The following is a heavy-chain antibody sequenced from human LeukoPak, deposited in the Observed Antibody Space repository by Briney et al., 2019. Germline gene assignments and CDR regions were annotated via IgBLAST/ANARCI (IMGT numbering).Heavy chain of an antibody. J-gene: IGHJ6*03. Sequence: PGGSLRLSCAASGLTFSSYSMNWVRQAPGKRLEWVSYISSSSSTIYYADSVKGRFTISRDNAKNSLYLQMNSLRAEDTAVYYCAKTDYDSSGYDRFYYYYMDVWGKGTTVTVSS. D-gene: IGHD3-22*01. CDR2: ISSSSSTI. V-gene: IGHV3-48*01. CDR1: GLTFSSYS. CDR3: AKTDYDSSGYDRFYYYYMDV.